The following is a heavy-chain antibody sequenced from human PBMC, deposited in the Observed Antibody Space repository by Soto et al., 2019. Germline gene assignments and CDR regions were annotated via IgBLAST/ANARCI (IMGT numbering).Heavy chain of an antibody. CDR3: ARVAGYDYVWGSYRWNYYYYGRDV. V-gene: IGHV1-3*01. J-gene: IGHJ6*02. CDR2: INAGNGNT. CDR1: GYTFTSYA. Sequence: QVPLVQSGAEVKKPGASVKVSCKASGYTFTSYAMHWVRQAPGQRLEWMGWINAGNGNTKYSQKFQGRVTITRDTSASTAYMELSSLRSEDTAVYYCARVAGYDYVWGSYRWNYYYYGRDVWGQGTTVTVAS. D-gene: IGHD3-16*02.